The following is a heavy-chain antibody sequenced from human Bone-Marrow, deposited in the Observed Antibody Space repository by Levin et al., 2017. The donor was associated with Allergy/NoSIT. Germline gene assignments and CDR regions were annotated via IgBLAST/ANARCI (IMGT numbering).Heavy chain of an antibody. CDR3: ARHDEVSRYQHGMDV. V-gene: IGHV4-59*01. CDR2: IYYRGNT. J-gene: IGHJ6*02. D-gene: IGHD5/OR15-5a*01. CDR1: GGSISGYY. Sequence: PGGSLRLSCSVTGGSISGYYWSWIRQIPGKQLEWIGYIYYRGNTIYSPSLKSRVIISVETSKNQFSLKLSSVTAADTAIYYCARHDEVSRYQHGMDVWGQGAPVTVSS.